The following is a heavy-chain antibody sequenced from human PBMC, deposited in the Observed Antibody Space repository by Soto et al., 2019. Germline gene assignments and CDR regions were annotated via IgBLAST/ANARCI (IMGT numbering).Heavy chain of an antibody. CDR2: ISRGGCTI. Sequence: GGSLRLSCAASGFTFSSYEMNWVRQAPGKGLEWVSYISRGGCTIYYADSVRGRFTISRDNAKNSLFLQMSSLRAEDTAVYYCARDDSGWDYWGQGHLVTVSS. CDR1: GFTFSSYE. D-gene: IGHD5-12*01. J-gene: IGHJ4*02. CDR3: ARDDSGWDY. V-gene: IGHV3-48*03.